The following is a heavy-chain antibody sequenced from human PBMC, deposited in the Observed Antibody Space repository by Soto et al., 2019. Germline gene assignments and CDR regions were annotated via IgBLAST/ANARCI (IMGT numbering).Heavy chain of an antibody. D-gene: IGHD3-22*01. V-gene: IGHV4-4*02. J-gene: IGHJ6*02. CDR1: GGFIRSSNW. CDR3: ARSPDSSGYYPRWYYYGMDV. Sequence: SDTLSLTCAVSGGFIRSSNWWSWVRQPPGKGLEWIGEIYHSGSTNYNPSLKSRVTISVDKSKNQFSLKLSSVTAADTAVYYCARSPDSSGYYPRWYYYGMDVWGQGTTVT. CDR2: IYHSGST.